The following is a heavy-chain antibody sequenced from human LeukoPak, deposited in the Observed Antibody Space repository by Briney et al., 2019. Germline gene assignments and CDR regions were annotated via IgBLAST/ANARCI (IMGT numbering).Heavy chain of an antibody. Sequence: GRSLRLSCAASGFTFRSYGMHWVRQAPGKGLEWVAVISYDGSNKYYADSVKGRFTISRDNSKNTLYLQMNSLRAEDTAVYYCAKDYCGGDCYPDYWGQGTLITVSS. CDR3: AKDYCGGDCYPDY. CDR1: GFTFRSYG. CDR2: ISYDGSNK. D-gene: IGHD2-21*02. J-gene: IGHJ4*02. V-gene: IGHV3-30*18.